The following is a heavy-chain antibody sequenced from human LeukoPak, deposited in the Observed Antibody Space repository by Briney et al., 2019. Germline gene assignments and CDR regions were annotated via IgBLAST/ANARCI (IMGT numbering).Heavy chain of an antibody. Sequence: GGSLRLSCAASGFTFSSICMNWVRQAPGKGLEWVSVIYSGGSTYYADSVKGRFTISRDNSKNTLYLQINNLRAEDTAVYYCASGSGSYRTPHYYMDVWGKGTTVTVSS. D-gene: IGHD3-10*01. CDR1: GFTFSSIC. V-gene: IGHV3-53*01. CDR3: ASGSGSYRTPHYYMDV. J-gene: IGHJ6*03. CDR2: IYSGGST.